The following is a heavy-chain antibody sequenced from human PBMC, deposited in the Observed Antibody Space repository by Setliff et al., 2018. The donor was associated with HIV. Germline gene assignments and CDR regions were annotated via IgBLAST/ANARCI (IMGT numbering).Heavy chain of an antibody. CDR1: GGSFSGYY. Sequence: SETLSFTCAVYGGSFSGYYWGWIRQLPGKGLEWIGNIYYSGGTDYHPSLKSRVTISVDTSKNQFSLKLGSVTAADTAVYFCARRFEQWLAFDYWGQGTLVTVSS. CDR3: ARRFEQWLAFDY. CDR2: IYYSGGT. D-gene: IGHD6-19*01. V-gene: IGHV4-34*01. J-gene: IGHJ4*02.